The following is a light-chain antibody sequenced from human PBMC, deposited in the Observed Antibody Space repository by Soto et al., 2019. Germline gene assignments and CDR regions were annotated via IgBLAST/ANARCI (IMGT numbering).Light chain of an antibody. CDR3: QQYASSQT. J-gene: IGKJ1*01. CDR2: DAS. V-gene: IGKV3-20*01. Sequence: IVLTQSPGTLSLSPGERAALSCRASQSLSSTYLAWYQQKPGQAPRLLIYDASSRATGIPDRFSGSGSGTDFTLTISRLEPEDFAVYFCQQYASSQTFGQGTKVDIK. CDR1: QSLSSTY.